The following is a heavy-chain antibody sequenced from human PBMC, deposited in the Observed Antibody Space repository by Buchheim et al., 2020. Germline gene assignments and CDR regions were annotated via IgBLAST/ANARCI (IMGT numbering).Heavy chain of an antibody. V-gene: IGHV4-34*01. Sequence: QVQLQQWGAGLLKPSETLSLTCAVYGGSFSGYYWSWIRQPPGKGLEWIGEINHSGSTNYNPSLKSRVTISVDTSKNQFSLQLSSVTAADTAVYYCARWRRGIAAAGSYYYYGMDVWGQGTT. CDR1: GGSFSGYY. J-gene: IGHJ6*02. CDR3: ARWRRGIAAAGSYYYYGMDV. D-gene: IGHD6-13*01. CDR2: INHSGST.